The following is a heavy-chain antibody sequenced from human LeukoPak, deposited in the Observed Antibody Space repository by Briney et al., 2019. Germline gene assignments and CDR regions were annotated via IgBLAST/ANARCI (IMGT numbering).Heavy chain of an antibody. CDR1: GFTFSSYW. CDR2: IKQDGSEK. V-gene: IGHV3-7*01. D-gene: IGHD3-3*01. Sequence: GGSLRLSCAASGFTFSSYWMSWVRQAPGKGLEWVANIKQDGSEKYYVDSVKGRFTISRDNAKNSLYLQMNSLRAEDTAVYYCVRELQNYDFWSGYYTGFDYWGQGTLVTDCS. CDR3: VRELQNYDFWSGYYTGFDY. J-gene: IGHJ4*02.